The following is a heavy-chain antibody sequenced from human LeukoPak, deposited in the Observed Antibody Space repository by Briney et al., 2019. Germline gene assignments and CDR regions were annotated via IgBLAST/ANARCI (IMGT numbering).Heavy chain of an antibody. CDR1: GFTFSTYA. CDR3: VKVEWDYYYYS. Sequence: GGSLRLSCSASGFTFSTYAMHWVRQAPGKGLEYVSAISSNGKSTYYADSVKGRFTVSRDDSKNTLFLQMSSLRTEDTAMYYCVKVEWDYYYYSWGQGTLVTVSS. J-gene: IGHJ4*02. V-gene: IGHV3-64D*09. CDR2: ISSNGKST. D-gene: IGHD3-22*01.